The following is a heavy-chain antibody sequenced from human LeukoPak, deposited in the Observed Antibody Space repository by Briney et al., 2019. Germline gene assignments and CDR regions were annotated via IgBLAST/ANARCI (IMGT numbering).Heavy chain of an antibody. CDR2: ISSSGGST. D-gene: IGHD3-9*01. CDR3: ARVANITTFGMDV. CDR1: GFTFSSYG. Sequence: GGSLRLPCAASGFTFSSYGMNWVRQAPGKGLEWVSAISSSGGSTYYADSVKGRFSISRDNSKSTLLLQMNSLRVEDTAVYYCARVANITTFGMDVWGQGTTATVSS. V-gene: IGHV3-23*01. J-gene: IGHJ6*02.